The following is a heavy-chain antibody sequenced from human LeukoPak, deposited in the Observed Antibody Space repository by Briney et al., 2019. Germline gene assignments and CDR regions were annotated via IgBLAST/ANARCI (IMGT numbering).Heavy chain of an antibody. D-gene: IGHD3-10*01. J-gene: IGHJ6*02. CDR2: IKQDGSEK. V-gene: IGHV3-7*03. CDR3: ARADTYYYGSGSYFHYYGMDV. CDR1: GFTFSSYA. Sequence: GGSLRLSCAASGFTFSSYAMSWVRQAPGKGLEWVANIKQDGSEKYYVDSVKGRFTISRDNAKNSLYLQMNSLRAEDTAVYYCARADTYYYGSGSYFHYYGMDVWGQGTTVTVSS.